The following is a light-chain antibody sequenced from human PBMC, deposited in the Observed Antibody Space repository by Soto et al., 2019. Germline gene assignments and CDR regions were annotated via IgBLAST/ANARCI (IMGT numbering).Light chain of an antibody. CDR3: SSYDRSVSYHV. Sequence: QSVLTQPPSVSGAPGQRVTISCTGHSSNIGAGYDVHWYQQLPGTAPKLLIYGTNKRPSGVPARFSGSKSATAASLAITGLLAGYEAYYYCSSYDRSVSYHVFGTGTKLTVL. J-gene: IGLJ1*01. CDR1: SSNIGAGYD. CDR2: GTN. V-gene: IGLV1-40*01.